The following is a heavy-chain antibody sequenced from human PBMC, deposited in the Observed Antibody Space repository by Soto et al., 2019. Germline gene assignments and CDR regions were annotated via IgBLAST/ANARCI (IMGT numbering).Heavy chain of an antibody. D-gene: IGHD6-19*01. CDR3: ARHRTAPVAGTPFYYYYYGMDV. J-gene: IGHJ6*02. V-gene: IGHV4-39*01. Sequence: SETLSLTCTVSGGSISSSSYYWGWIRQPPGKGLEWIGIIYYSGSTYYNPSLKSRVAISVDTSKNQFSLKLSSVTAADTAVYYCARHRTAPVAGTPFYYYYYGMDVWGQGTTVTVSS. CDR2: IYYSGST. CDR1: GGSISSSSYY.